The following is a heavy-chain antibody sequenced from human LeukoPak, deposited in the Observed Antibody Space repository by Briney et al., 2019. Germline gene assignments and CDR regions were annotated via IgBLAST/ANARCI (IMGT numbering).Heavy chain of an antibody. CDR1: GFTFANAC. CDR3: ITVYDSVAN. Sequence: GGSLRLSCAASGFTFANACMDWVRQAPGKGLEWVGRIKSRPDGGTTDYAAPVKGRFTITRDDSKNTLYLHMNSLKTEDTDVYYCITVYDSVANWGQGTLVTVSS. V-gene: IGHV3-15*01. CDR2: IKSRPDGGTT. J-gene: IGHJ4*02. D-gene: IGHD5-12*01.